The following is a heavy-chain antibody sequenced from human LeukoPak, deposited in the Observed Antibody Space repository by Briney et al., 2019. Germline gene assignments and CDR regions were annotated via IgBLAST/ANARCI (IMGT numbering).Heavy chain of an antibody. CDR3: ARAGYDILTGYSTRYMDV. CDR1: GYTCTGYY. V-gene: IGHV1-2*06. J-gene: IGHJ6*03. CDR2: INPNSGGT. Sequence: ASVKVSCKASGYTCTGYYMHWVRQAPGQGLEWMGRINPNSGGTNYAQKFQGRVTMTRDTSISTAYMELSRLRSDDTAVYYCARAGYDILTGYSTRYMDVWGKGTTVTVSS. D-gene: IGHD3-9*01.